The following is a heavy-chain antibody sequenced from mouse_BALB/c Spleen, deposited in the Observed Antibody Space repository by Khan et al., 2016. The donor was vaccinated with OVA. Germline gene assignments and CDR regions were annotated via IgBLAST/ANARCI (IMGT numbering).Heavy chain of an antibody. V-gene: IGHV1-4*02. J-gene: IGHJ3*01. CDR2: INPSSGYT. CDR3: ARSPSTIPFAY. CDR1: GYTFTSYT. Sequence: QVQLKQSAAELARPGASVKMSCKASGYTFTSYTMHWVKQRPGQGLEWIGYINPSSGYTESNQKFKDKTTLTADKSSSTAYMQLSSLTAEDSAVYYCARSPSTIPFAYWGQGTLVTVSA. D-gene: IGHD2-1*01.